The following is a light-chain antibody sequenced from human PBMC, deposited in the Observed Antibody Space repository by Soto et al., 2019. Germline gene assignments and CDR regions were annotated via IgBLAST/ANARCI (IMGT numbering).Light chain of an antibody. CDR3: QQRHNWPIT. CDR1: QSVSSN. J-gene: IGKJ5*01. Sequence: EIVMTQSPATLSVSPGERATLSCRASQSVSSNLAWYQQKPGQAPRLLIYGASSRATGIPVRFSGSGSGTEFTLTISSLDPEDFGVYFCQQRHNWPITFGQGTRLEIK. V-gene: IGKV3-15*01. CDR2: GAS.